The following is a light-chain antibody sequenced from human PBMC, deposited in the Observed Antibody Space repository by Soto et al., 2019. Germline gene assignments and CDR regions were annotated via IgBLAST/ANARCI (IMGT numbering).Light chain of an antibody. CDR3: ATWDDSLKGYV. V-gene: IGLV1-44*01. CDR2: SNN. Sequence: QSVLTQPPSASGTPGQRVTISCSGSSSNIGSSTVTWYQQLPGAAPTVLIHSNNQRPSGVPDRFSGSKSGTSASLATSGLQSDDEADYYCATWDDSLKGYVFGTGTKVTVL. J-gene: IGLJ1*01. CDR1: SSNIGSST.